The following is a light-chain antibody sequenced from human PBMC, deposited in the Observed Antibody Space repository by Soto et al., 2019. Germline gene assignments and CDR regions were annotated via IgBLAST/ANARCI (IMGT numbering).Light chain of an antibody. Sequence: QSVLTQPPSVSGAPGQRATISCTGSRYNIGAGYDVHWYRQLPGTAPKLLLYGNTNRPSGVPDRFSGSKSGTSASLAITGLQAEDEADYYCQSYDSSLRGDVFGTGTKLTVL. V-gene: IGLV1-40*01. CDR1: RYNIGAGYD. CDR3: QSYDSSLRGDV. CDR2: GNT. J-gene: IGLJ1*01.